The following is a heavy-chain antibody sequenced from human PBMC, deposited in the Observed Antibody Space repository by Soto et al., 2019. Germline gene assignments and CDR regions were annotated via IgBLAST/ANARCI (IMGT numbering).Heavy chain of an antibody. J-gene: IGHJ1*01. Sequence: QVQLVESGGGVVQPGRSLRLSCAASGFTFSSNAMHWVRQTPGKGLEWVAIIWYDGSNKYYADSVKGRFTISRDNAKNTAYLQMNSLRAEDAAVYHCAGGGVSARPDVWGQGTLVTISS. CDR3: AGGGVSARPDV. V-gene: IGHV3-33*01. CDR2: IWYDGSNK. CDR1: GFTFSSNA. D-gene: IGHD6-6*01.